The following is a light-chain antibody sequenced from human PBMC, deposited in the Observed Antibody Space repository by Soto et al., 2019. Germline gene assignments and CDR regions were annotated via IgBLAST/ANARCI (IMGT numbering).Light chain of an antibody. CDR1: NIGGKS. J-gene: IGLJ2*01. CDR3: QVWDSSSDLVV. V-gene: IGLV3-21*04. CDR2: YDT. Sequence: SYELTQPPSVSVAPGKTARITCGGNNIGGKSVHWYQQKPGQAPVVVMYYDTDRPSGIPERFSGSNSGNTATLSISRVEAGDEADYYCQVWDSSSDLVVFGGGTKVTVL.